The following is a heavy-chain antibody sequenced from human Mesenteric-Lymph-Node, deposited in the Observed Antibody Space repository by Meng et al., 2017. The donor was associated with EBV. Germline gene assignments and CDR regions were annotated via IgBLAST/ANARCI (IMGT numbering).Heavy chain of an antibody. D-gene: IGHD3-22*01. CDR3: AHSPLYQYDPRWFHP. J-gene: IGHJ5*02. Sequence: KVYVPTMVKQTRPLTLACIYSCLSPSTSGVGVGWIRQPPGKSLEWLALIYWYDDTRYSSSLESRLTITQDTSKNQVVITMTNMDPVDTATYYCAHSPLYQYDPRWFHPWGPGTLVTVSS. V-gene: IGHV2-5*01. CDR2: IYWYDDT. CDR1: CLSPSTSGVG.